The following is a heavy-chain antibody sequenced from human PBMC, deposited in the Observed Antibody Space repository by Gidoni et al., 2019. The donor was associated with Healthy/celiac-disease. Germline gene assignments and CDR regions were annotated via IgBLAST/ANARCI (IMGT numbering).Heavy chain of an antibody. Sequence: PGLVKPSETLSLTCAVSGYSISSGYYWGWIRQPPGKGLEWIGSIYHSGSTYYNPSLKSRVTISVDTSKNQFSLKLSSVTAADTAVYYCARVGGSGYYPNWFDPWGQGTLVTVSS. V-gene: IGHV4-38-2*01. D-gene: IGHD3-22*01. CDR3: ARVGGSGYYPNWFDP. J-gene: IGHJ5*02. CDR1: GYSISSGYY. CDR2: IYHSGST.